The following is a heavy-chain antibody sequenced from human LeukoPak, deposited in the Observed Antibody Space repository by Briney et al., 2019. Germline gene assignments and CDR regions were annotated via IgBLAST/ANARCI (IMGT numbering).Heavy chain of an antibody. Sequence: GGSLRLYCAASGFTFSSYSMNWVRQAPGKGLEWVSSISSSSSYIYYADSVKGRFTISRDNAKNSLYLQMNSLRAEDTAVYYCASFGGEQWRTYWGQGTLVTVSS. CDR2: ISSSSSYI. D-gene: IGHD6-19*01. J-gene: IGHJ4*02. V-gene: IGHV3-21*01. CDR3: ASFGGEQWRTY. CDR1: GFTFSSYS.